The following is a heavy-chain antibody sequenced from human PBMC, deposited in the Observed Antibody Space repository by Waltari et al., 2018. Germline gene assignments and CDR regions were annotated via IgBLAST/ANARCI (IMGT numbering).Heavy chain of an antibody. V-gene: IGHV7-4-1*02. J-gene: IGHJ4*02. D-gene: IGHD2-2*01. CDR3: ARAGSCSSTSCYFSHPFDF. CDR2: LNTTTGNP. Sequence: QVQLVQSGSELNQPGASVRVSCKASGYSFSTYAIHWVRQAPGQGPEWMGWLNTTTGNPTYAQGFTGRFVFSLDTSLSTTYLQFKSLKAEDTAMYYCARAGSCSSTSCYFSHPFDFWGQGTLVTVSS. CDR1: GYSFSTYA.